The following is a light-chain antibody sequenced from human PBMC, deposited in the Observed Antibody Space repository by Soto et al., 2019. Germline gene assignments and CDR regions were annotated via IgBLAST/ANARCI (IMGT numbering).Light chain of an antibody. J-gene: IGKJ4*01. CDR2: DAS. V-gene: IGKV3-11*01. Sequence: EIVLTQSPATLSLSPGEKATLSCRDSQSVSSYLAWYQQKPGQDPRLLIYDASNRATGIPARFSGSGSGTDFTLTISRLEPEDFAVYYCQQRSNWPPVFGGGTKVEIK. CDR1: QSVSSY. CDR3: QQRSNWPPV.